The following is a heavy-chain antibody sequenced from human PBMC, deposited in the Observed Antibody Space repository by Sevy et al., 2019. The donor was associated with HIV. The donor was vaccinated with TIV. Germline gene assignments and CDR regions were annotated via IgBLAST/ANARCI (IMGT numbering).Heavy chain of an antibody. J-gene: IGHJ4*02. V-gene: IGHV3-30*18. Sequence: GGSLRLSCVASGFTFSKYGMHWVRQAPGKGLEWVAVISYDGGNKYYADSVKGRFTISRDSSKNTLYLQMNSLRAEDTAVYYSAKVPRLATYLSGAANWGQGTLVTVSS. CDR2: ISYDGGNK. CDR1: GFTFSKYG. CDR3: AKVPRLATYLSGAAN. D-gene: IGHD3-10*01.